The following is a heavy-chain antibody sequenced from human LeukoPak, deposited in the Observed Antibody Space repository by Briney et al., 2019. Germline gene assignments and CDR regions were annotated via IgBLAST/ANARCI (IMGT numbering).Heavy chain of an antibody. CDR3: ARDNWAGYYESSGYYYRHFDY. D-gene: IGHD3-22*01. V-gene: IGHV3-21*01. CDR2: ISSTSSYI. Sequence: GGSLRLSCAASGFTFSTYSMSWVRQAPGKGLEWVSSISSTSSYIYYADSVKGRFTISRDNAKNSLYLQMNSLRAEDTAVYYCARDNWAGYYESSGYYYRHFDYWGQGTLVTVSS. CDR1: GFTFSTYS. J-gene: IGHJ4*02.